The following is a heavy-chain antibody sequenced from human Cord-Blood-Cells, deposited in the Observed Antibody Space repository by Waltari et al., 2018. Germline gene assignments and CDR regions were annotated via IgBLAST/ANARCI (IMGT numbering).Heavy chain of an antibody. D-gene: IGHD3-10*01. CDR1: GFSLSTSGVG. J-gene: IGHJ4*02. Sequence: QITLKESGPTLVKPTQTLTLTCTFSGFSLSTSGVGVGWIRQPPGKALVWLALIYWDEDKRYSPSLKSRLTITKDTSKNQVVLTMTNMDPVDTATYYCARSYYYGSGSYYFDYWGQGTLVTVSS. CDR2: IYWDEDK. V-gene: IGHV2-5*02. CDR3: ARSYYYGSGSYYFDY.